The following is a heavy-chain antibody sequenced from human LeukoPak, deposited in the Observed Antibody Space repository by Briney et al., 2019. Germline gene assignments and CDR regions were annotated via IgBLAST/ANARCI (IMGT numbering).Heavy chain of an antibody. Sequence: GGSLRLSCAASGFTFSSYAMSWVRQAPGKGLEWVSAISGSSSTTYYADSVKGRFTISRDNSKNTLYLQMDSLRAEDTAVYYCAKDRSHYYDSSGYYYGSGEYFQHWGQGTLVTVSS. V-gene: IGHV3-23*01. J-gene: IGHJ1*01. CDR1: GFTFSSYA. D-gene: IGHD3-22*01. CDR2: ISGSSSTT. CDR3: AKDRSHYYDSSGYYYGSGEYFQH.